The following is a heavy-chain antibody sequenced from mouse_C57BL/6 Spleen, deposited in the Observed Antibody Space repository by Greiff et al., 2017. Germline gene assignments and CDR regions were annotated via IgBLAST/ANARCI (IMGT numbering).Heavy chain of an antibody. V-gene: IGHV1-80*01. Sequence: VQLKESGAELVRPGSSVKISCKASGYAFSSYWMNWVKQRPGKGLEWIGQIYPGDGDTNYNGKFKGKATLTSDKSSSTAYMQLSSLTSEDSAVYFCARRWDGDLDYWGQGTTLTVSS. CDR3: ARRWDGDLDY. D-gene: IGHD4-1*01. CDR2: IYPGDGDT. J-gene: IGHJ2*01. CDR1: GYAFSSYW.